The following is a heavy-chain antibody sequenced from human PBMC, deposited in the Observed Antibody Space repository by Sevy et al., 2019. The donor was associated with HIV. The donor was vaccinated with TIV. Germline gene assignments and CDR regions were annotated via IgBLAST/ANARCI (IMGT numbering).Heavy chain of an antibody. V-gene: IGHV3-74*01. CDR3: ARDTTGTTTYYYYYMDV. CDR2: INSDGSST. CDR1: GFTFSSYW. D-gene: IGHD1-1*01. Sequence: GGSLRLSCAASGFTFSSYWMHWVRQAPGKGLVWVSRINSDGSSTSYADSVKGRFTISRDNAKNTLYLQMNSLRAEDTAVYYCARDTTGTTTYYYYYMDVWGKGTTVTVSS. J-gene: IGHJ6*03.